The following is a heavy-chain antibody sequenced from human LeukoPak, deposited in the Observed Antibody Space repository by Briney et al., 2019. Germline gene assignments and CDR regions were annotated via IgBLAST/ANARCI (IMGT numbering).Heavy chain of an antibody. D-gene: IGHD6-6*01. CDR3: TREYSSSPAY. CDR1: GGSITNPTYH. J-gene: IGHJ4*02. V-gene: IGHV4-39*02. Sequence: SETLSLTCTVSGGSITNPTYHWGWVRQPPGKGLEWIGSIYYNGNSYYNLDLKSRLTLSIDTSNNQFSLKLESVTAADTAVYYCTREYSSSPAYWGQGTLVIVSS. CDR2: IYYNGNS.